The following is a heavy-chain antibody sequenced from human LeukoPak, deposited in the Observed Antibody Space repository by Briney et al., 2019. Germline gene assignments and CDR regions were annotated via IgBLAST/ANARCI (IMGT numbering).Heavy chain of an antibody. CDR1: GFTFSSYA. Sequence: GGSLRLSCAASGFTFSSYAMHWVRQAPGKGLEWVAVISYDGSNKYYADSVKGRFTISRDNSKNTLYLQMNSLRAEDTAVYYCASPGPMYAFDIWGQGTMVTVSS. V-gene: IGHV3-30-3*01. D-gene: IGHD3-10*02. CDR3: ASPGPMYAFDI. CDR2: ISYDGSNK. J-gene: IGHJ3*02.